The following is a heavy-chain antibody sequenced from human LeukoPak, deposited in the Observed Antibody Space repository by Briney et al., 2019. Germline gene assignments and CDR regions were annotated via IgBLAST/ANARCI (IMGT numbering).Heavy chain of an antibody. V-gene: IGHV3-23*01. CDR2: ISGSGGST. Sequence: QPGGSLRLSCAASGFTFSSYAMSWVRQAPGKGLEWVSAISGSGGSTYYADSAKGRFTISRDNSKNTLYLQMNSLRAEDTAVYYCAKGPMGYYDSSGYPTEAEYFQHWGQGTLVTVSS. CDR1: GFTFSSYA. J-gene: IGHJ1*01. D-gene: IGHD3-22*01. CDR3: AKGPMGYYDSSGYPTEAEYFQH.